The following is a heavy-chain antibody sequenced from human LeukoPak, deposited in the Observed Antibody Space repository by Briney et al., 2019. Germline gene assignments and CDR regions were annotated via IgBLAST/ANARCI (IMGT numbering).Heavy chain of an antibody. CDR3: AKGIYSSGWSYFDY. CDR1: GFTFSSSA. Sequence: GGYLRLSCAASGFTFSSSAMSWVRQAPGKGLEWVSTLSGSGITTYYADSVKGRFTISRDNSKNTLYLQMNSLRAEDTAVYYCAKGIYSSGWSYFDYWGHGTLVTVSS. V-gene: IGHV3-23*01. J-gene: IGHJ4*01. CDR2: LSGSGITT. D-gene: IGHD6-19*01.